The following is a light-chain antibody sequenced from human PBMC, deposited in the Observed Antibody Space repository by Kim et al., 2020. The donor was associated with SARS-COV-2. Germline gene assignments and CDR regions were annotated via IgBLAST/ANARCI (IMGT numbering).Light chain of an antibody. CDR3: QSYDSSLSGSV. V-gene: IGLV1-40*01. CDR1: SSNIGAGYD. Sequence: QRVTISGTGSSSNIGAGYDVHWYQQLPGTAPKLLIYGNNNRPSGVPDRFSGSKSGTSASLAITGLQAEDETDYYCQSYDSSLSGSVFGGGTKLAVL. CDR2: GNN. J-gene: IGLJ2*01.